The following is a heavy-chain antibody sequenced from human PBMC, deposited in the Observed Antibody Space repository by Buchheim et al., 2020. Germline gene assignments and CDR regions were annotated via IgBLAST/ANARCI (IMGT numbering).Heavy chain of an antibody. CDR3: ARNYYDSSGYYYVPDAFDI. V-gene: IGHV3-48*03. CDR1: GFTFSSYE. D-gene: IGHD3-22*01. J-gene: IGHJ3*02. CDR2: ISSSGSTI. Sequence: EVQLVESGGGLVQPGGSLRLSCAASGFTFSSYEMNWVRQAPGKGLEWVSYISSSGSTIYYADSVKGRFTISRDNAKNSLYLQMNSLRAEDTAVYYCARNYYDSSGYYYVPDAFDIWGQGT.